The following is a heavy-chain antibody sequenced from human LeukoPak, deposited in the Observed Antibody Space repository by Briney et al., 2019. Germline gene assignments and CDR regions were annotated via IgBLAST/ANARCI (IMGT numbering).Heavy chain of an antibody. J-gene: IGHJ4*02. CDR1: GFTFSSYS. D-gene: IGHD5-18*01. V-gene: IGHV3-21*01. CDR2: ISGSSSYI. Sequence: GGSLRLSCAASGFTFSSYSMNWVRQAPGKGLEWVSSISGSSSYIYYADSVKGRFTISRDNAKNSLYLQMNSLRAEDTAVYYCAREDVDTASGDYWGQGTLVTVSS. CDR3: AREDVDTASGDY.